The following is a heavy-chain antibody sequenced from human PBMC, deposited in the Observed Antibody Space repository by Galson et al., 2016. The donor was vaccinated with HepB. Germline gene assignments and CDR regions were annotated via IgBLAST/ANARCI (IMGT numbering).Heavy chain of an antibody. CDR3: ATYLSGYGGRGY. J-gene: IGHJ4*02. V-gene: IGHV4-61*01. CDR2: FYYSWGANY. D-gene: IGHD5-12*01. CDR1: GDSVDSGSYS. Sequence: SETLSLTCTVSGDSVDSGSYSWSWLRQPPGRGLEWMGYFYYSWGANYNYNPSPQSRLAMPVDTSKNQFSLKLNSVTAADTAVYDCATYLSGYGGRGYWGQGILVTVSS.